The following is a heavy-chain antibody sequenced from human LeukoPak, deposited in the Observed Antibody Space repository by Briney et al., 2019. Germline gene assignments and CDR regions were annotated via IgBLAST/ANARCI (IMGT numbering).Heavy chain of an antibody. CDR2: VYYSGST. CDR1: GGSISSSSYY. Sequence: SETLSLTCTVSGGSISSSSYYWGWIRQPPGKGLEWIGSVYYSGSTYYNPSLKSRVTISVDTSKNQFSLKLSSVTAADTAVYYCARLYYYYYYMDVWGIGTTVTVSS. CDR3: ARLYYYYYYMDV. J-gene: IGHJ6*03. V-gene: IGHV4-39*01.